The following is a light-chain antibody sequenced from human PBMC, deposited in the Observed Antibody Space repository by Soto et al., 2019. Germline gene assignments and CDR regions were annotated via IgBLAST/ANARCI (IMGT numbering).Light chain of an antibody. V-gene: IGKV3-11*01. CDR1: QSVSNY. J-gene: IGKJ5*01. CDR3: QQHSNWPLT. CDR2: DAS. Sequence: EIVLTQSPATLSLSPGERATLSRRASQSVSNYLTWYQQKPGQAPRLLISDASNRATGIPARFSGSGSWTDFTLTISSLEPEDSALYFCQQHSNWPLTFGQGTRLEIK.